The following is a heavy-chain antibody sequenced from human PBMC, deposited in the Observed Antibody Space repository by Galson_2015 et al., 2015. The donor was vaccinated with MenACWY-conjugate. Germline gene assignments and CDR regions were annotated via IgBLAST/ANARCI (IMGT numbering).Heavy chain of an antibody. CDR2: ISSSSSYI. J-gene: IGHJ5*02. D-gene: IGHD6-6*01. V-gene: IGHV3-21*01. Sequence: SLRLSCAASGFTFSNYNMNWVRRTPGKGLEWVSCISSSSSYIYYADSVKGRFTISRDNAKNSLYLQMNSLRAEDTAVYYCAKGTIAARPNWFDPWGQGTLVTVSS. CDR1: GFTFSNYN. CDR3: AKGTIAARPNWFDP.